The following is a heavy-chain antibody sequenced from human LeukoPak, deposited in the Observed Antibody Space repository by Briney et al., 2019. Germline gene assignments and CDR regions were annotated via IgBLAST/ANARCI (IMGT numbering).Heavy chain of an antibody. CDR1: GFTFRSYD. D-gene: IGHD6-13*01. CDR2: IGTAGDT. J-gene: IGHJ4*02. Sequence: GGSLRLSCAASGFTFRSYDMHWVRQATGKGLEWVSAIGTAGDTYYPGSVKGRFTISRENAKNSLYLQMNSLRAGDTAVYYCARVGSSWYLGYWGQGTLVTVSS. V-gene: IGHV3-13*04. CDR3: ARVGSSWYLGY.